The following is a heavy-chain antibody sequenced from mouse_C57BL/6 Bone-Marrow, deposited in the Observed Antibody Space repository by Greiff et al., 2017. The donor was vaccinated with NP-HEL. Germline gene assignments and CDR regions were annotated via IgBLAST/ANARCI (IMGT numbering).Heavy chain of an antibody. V-gene: IGHV6-3*01. J-gene: IGHJ2*01. D-gene: IGHD3-3*01. CDR2: IRLKSDNYAT. CDR3: PGGDGAPVYYFDY. Sequence: EVHLVESGGGLVQPGGSMKLSCVASGFTFSNYWMNWVRQSPEKGLEWVAQIRLKSDNYATHYAESVKGRFTISRDDSKSSVYLQMNNLRAEDTGIYYCPGGDGAPVYYFDYWGQGTTLTVSS. CDR1: GFTFSNYW.